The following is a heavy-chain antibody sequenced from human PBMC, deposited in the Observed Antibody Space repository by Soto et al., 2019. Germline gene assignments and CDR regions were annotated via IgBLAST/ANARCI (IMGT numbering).Heavy chain of an antibody. CDR1: GGTFSSYA. V-gene: IGHV1-3*01. CDR2: INVSNGNT. Sequence: ASVKVSCKASGGTFSSYAISWVRQAPGQRLEWMGWINVSNGNTRYSQKFQDRVTITRDTSASTAYMELSTLRSEDTAVYYCARDPSSGWRPNFDSWGQGTLVTVSS. D-gene: IGHD6-19*01. J-gene: IGHJ4*02. CDR3: ARDPSSGWRPNFDS.